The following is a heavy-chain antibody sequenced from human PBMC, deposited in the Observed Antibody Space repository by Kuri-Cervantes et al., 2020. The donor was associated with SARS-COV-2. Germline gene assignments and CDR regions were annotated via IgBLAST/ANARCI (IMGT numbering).Heavy chain of an antibody. J-gene: IGHJ6*03. CDR2: ISWNSGSI. CDR1: GFTFDDYA. Sequence: GGSLRLSCAASGFTFDDYAMHWVRQAPGKGLEWVSGISWNSGSIGYADSVKGRFTISRDNAKNSLYLQMNSLRGEDTAVYYCARVAGQGPIYYYYMDVWGKGTMVTVSS. D-gene: IGHD2-21*01. V-gene: IGHV3-9*01. CDR3: ARVAGQGPIYYYYMDV.